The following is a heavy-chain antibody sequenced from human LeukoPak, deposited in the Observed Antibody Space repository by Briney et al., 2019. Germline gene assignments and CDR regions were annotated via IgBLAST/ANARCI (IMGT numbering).Heavy chain of an antibody. J-gene: IGHJ6*02. CDR3: ARVLLSKGLTYCYYGMDV. Sequence: ASVKVSCKASGGTFSSYAISWVRQAPGQGLEWMGGIIPIFGTANYAQKFQGRATITADESTSTAYMELSSLRSEDTAVYYYARVLLSKGLTYCYYGMDVWGQGTTVTVSS. CDR1: GGTFSSYA. D-gene: IGHD3-9*01. CDR2: IIPIFGTA. V-gene: IGHV1-69*13.